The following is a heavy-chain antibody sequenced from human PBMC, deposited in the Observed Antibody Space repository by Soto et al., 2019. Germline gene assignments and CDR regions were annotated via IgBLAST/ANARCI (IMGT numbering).Heavy chain of an antibody. CDR3: ARRSFSSGWDPDYFDD. V-gene: IGHV1-46*01. CDR1: GYTFTSYY. CDR2: INPSGGST. D-gene: IGHD6-19*01. Sequence: ASVKVSCKASGYTFTSYYMHWVRQAPGQGLEWMGIINPSGGSTSYAQKFQGRVTMTRDTSTSTVYMELSSLRSEDTAVYYCARRSFSSGWDPDYFDDWGQGTLGTVSS. J-gene: IGHJ4*02.